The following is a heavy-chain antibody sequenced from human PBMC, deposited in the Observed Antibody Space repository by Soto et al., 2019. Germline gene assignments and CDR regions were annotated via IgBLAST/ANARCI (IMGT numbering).Heavy chain of an antibody. CDR2: IYHSGST. V-gene: IGHV4-4*02. D-gene: IGHD1-7*01. CDR1: GGSISSSNW. Sequence: SETLSLTCAVSGGSISSSNWWSWVRQPPGKGLEWIGEIYHSGSTNYNPSLKSRVTISVDTSKNQFSLKLSSVTAADTAVYYCARDNWNYAYYYYYGMDVWGQGTTVTVSS. CDR3: ARDNWNYAYYYYYGMDV. J-gene: IGHJ6*02.